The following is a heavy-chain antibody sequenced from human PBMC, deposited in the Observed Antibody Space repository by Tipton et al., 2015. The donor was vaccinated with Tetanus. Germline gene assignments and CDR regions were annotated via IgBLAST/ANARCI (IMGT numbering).Heavy chain of an antibody. D-gene: IGHD3-22*01. CDR1: GFTFSSYS. J-gene: IGHJ6*02. CDR2: IGSFSRTI. CDR3: ARVVRDYYYGTDV. Sequence: SLRLSCEGSGFTFSSYSMNWVRQAPGKGLEWILYIGSFSRTINYADSVRGRFTTFRDNAKSSLYLQMSRLRAEDTAVYYCARVVRDYYYGTDVWGQGTTVTVSS. V-gene: IGHV3-48*01.